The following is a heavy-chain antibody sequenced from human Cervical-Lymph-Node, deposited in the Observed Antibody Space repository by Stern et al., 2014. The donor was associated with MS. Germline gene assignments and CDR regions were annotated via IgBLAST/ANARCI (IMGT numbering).Heavy chain of an antibody. CDR1: GNTFTELS. D-gene: IGHD3-10*01. V-gene: IGHV1-24*01. Sequence: QVQLMQSGAAVKKPGASVKVSCKISGNTFTELSIHWVRQAPGKGLEWVGGFDPEDGETIYAQNFQGIVTMTEDTSTDTAYMELSNLRSEDTALYYCATVHKSLRFRRGVEGAFDIWGQGTMVSVSS. J-gene: IGHJ3*02. CDR3: ATVHKSLRFRRGVEGAFDI. CDR2: FDPEDGET.